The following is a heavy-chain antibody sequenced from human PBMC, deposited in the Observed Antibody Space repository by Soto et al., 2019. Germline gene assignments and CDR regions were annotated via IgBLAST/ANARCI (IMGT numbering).Heavy chain of an antibody. CDR1: GGTFSSYA. J-gene: IGHJ6*02. Sequence: QVQLVQSGAEVKKPGSSVKVSCKASGGTFSSYAISWVRQAPGQGLEWMGGIIPIFGTANYAQKFQGRVTIPADESTSTAYMELSSLRSDDTAVYYCARDRGPDEDGGNPLLEGDYYYGMDVWGQGTTVTVSS. CDR3: ARDRGPDEDGGNPLLEGDYYYGMDV. D-gene: IGHD2-15*01. V-gene: IGHV1-69*01. CDR2: IIPIFGTA.